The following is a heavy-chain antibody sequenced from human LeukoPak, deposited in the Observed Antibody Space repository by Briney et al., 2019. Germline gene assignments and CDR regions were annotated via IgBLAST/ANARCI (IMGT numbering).Heavy chain of an antibody. Sequence: PGGSLRLSCAASGFILSTHGMHWVCQAQGKGLEWVAGMWYDGSREDYADSVKGRFTISRDMSKNTLNLQMNSLRVEDTAMFYCARDLSFGSLDFRGQGTLVTVSS. D-gene: IGHD1-26*01. CDR1: GFILSTHG. CDR2: MWYDGSRE. J-gene: IGHJ4*02. V-gene: IGHV3-33*01. CDR3: ARDLSFGSLDF.